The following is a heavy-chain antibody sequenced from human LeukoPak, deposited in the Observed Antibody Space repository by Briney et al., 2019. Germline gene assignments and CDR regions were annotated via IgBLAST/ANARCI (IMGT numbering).Heavy chain of an antibody. CDR2: IYYSGST. CDR1: GGSISSYY. D-gene: IGHD6-13*01. Sequence: SETLSLTCTVSGGSISSYYWSWIRQPPGKGLEWIGYIYYSGSTNYNPSLKSRVTISVDTSKNQFSLKLSSVTAADTAVYYCTRGSPGIAAAGLFDYWGQGTLVTVSS. CDR3: TRGSPGIAAAGLFDY. V-gene: IGHV4-59*01. J-gene: IGHJ4*02.